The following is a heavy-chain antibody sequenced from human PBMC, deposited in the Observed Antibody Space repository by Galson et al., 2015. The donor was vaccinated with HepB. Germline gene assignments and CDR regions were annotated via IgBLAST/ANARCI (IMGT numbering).Heavy chain of an antibody. Sequence: SLRLSCAASGFTFSSYSMNWVRQAPGKGLEWVSYISSSSSTIYYADSVKGRFTMSRDNAKNPLYLQMNSLRDEDTAVYYCARDWGDFWSGYYWGYYYGMDVWGQGTTVTVSS. V-gene: IGHV3-48*02. CDR2: ISSSSSTI. J-gene: IGHJ6*02. D-gene: IGHD3-3*01. CDR3: ARDWGDFWSGYYWGYYYGMDV. CDR1: GFTFSSYS.